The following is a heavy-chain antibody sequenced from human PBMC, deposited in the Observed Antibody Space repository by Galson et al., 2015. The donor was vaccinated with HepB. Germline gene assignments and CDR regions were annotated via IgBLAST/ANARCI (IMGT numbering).Heavy chain of an antibody. CDR3: VRDGGDGYNYFDL. V-gene: IGHV3-48*02. Sequence: SLRLSCAASEFTFNDYRMNWVRQAPGKGLEWISYISRNSKVIHYADSAKGRFTVSRDNAKNSLYLQMDSLRDGDTALYYCVRDGGDGYNYFDLWGQGTLVTVSS. CDR2: ISRNSKVI. CDR1: EFTFNDYR. J-gene: IGHJ5*02. D-gene: IGHD2-21*01.